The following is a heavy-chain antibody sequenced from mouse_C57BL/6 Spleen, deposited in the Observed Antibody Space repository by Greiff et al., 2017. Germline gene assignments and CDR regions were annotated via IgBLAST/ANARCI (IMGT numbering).Heavy chain of an antibody. D-gene: IGHD3-1*01. CDR2: IDPSDSYT. V-gene: IGHV1-69*01. Sequence: VQLQQPGPELVMPGASVKLSCKASGYTFTSYWMHWVKQRPGQGLEWIGEIDPSDSYTNYNQKFKGKSTLTVDKSSSTAYMQLSSLTSEDSAVYYCARKGLHLDYYAMDYWGQGTSVTVSS. CDR3: ARKGLHLDYYAMDY. CDR1: GYTFTSYW. J-gene: IGHJ4*01.